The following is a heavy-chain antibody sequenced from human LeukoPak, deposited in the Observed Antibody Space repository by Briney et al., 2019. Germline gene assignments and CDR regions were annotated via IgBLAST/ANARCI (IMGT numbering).Heavy chain of an antibody. CDR2: IYHSGST. D-gene: IGHD4-17*01. J-gene: IGHJ4*02. Sequence: PSETLSLTCTVSGGSISSYYWSWIRQPPGKGLEWIGYIYHSGSTYYNPSLKSRVTISVDRSKNQFSLKLSSVTAADTAVYYCAGATTVTRYFDYWGQGTLVTVSS. CDR1: GGSISSYY. CDR3: AGATTVTRYFDY. V-gene: IGHV4-59*12.